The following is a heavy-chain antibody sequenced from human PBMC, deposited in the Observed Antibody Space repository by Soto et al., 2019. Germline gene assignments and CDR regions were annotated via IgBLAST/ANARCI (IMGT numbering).Heavy chain of an antibody. D-gene: IGHD3-10*01. Sequence: GGSLRLSCAASGFTFGQFVMTWVRQALGKGLEWVSTITGSSGSTTYTESVKGRFTISRDNSKNSLYLQMNNLRADDTAIYYCAKADTGWFAPWGRGTLVTVSS. CDR1: GFTFGQFV. CDR2: ITGSSGST. CDR3: AKADTGWFAP. J-gene: IGHJ5*02. V-gene: IGHV3-23*01.